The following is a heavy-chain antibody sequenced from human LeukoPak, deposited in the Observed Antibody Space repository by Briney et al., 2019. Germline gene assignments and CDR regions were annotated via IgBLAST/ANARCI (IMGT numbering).Heavy chain of an antibody. J-gene: IGHJ4*02. D-gene: IGHD4-11*01. V-gene: IGHV4-61*02. Sequence: PSETLSLTCTVSGGSISSGDYYWSWIRQPAGKGLEWIGRIYTSGSTNYNPSLKSRVTMSVDTSKNQFSLKLSSVTAADTAVYYCARVGDYSNSFDYWGQGTLVTVSS. CDR1: GGSISSGDYY. CDR2: IYTSGST. CDR3: ARVGDYSNSFDY.